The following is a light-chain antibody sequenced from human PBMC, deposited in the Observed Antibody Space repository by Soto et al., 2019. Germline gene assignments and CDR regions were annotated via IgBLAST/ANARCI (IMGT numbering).Light chain of an antibody. J-gene: IGKJ1*01. V-gene: IGKV1-5*01. CDR3: QQYTSYSWT. Sequence: DIQMTPSPSTLSASVRDRVTITCRASQSINSWLAWYQQKPGKAPQILIYDASTLKSGVPSRFSASGSGTEFTLIISSLQPDDFATYYCQQYTSYSWTFGQGTKV. CDR1: QSINSW. CDR2: DAS.